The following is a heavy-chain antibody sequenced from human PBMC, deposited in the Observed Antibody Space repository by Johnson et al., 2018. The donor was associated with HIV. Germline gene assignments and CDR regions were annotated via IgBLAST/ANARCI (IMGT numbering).Heavy chain of an antibody. CDR2: INSDGSST. CDR3: ARDDYGVLDAFDI. D-gene: IGHD4-17*01. V-gene: IGHV3-74*02. Sequence: VQLVESGGGLVQPGGSLRLSCAASGFTFSTYWMHWVRQVPGKGLMWVSRINSDGSSTSYADSVKGRFTISRDNAKNTLYLQMNSLRAEDTAVYYCARDDYGVLDAFDIWGQGTMVTVSS. CDR1: GFTFSTYW. J-gene: IGHJ3*02.